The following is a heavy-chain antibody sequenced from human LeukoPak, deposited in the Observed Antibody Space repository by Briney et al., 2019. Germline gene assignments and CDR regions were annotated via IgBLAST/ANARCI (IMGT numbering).Heavy chain of an antibody. CDR1: GYSISSGYY. J-gene: IGHJ4*02. Sequence: SETLSLTCTVSGYSISSGYYWGWIRQPPGKGLEWIGSIYHSGSTNYNPSLKSRVTISVDTSKNQFSLKLSSVTAADTAVYYCARTGDGQPVDYWGQGTLVTVSS. CDR2: IYHSGST. CDR3: ARTGDGQPVDY. V-gene: IGHV4-38-2*02. D-gene: IGHD6-13*01.